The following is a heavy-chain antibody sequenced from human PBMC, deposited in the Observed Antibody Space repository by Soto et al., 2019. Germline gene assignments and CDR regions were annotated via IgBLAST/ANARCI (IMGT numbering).Heavy chain of an antibody. J-gene: IGHJ4*02. Sequence: EVQLVESGGGLVQPGGSLRLSCAASGFTFSSYDMHWVRQATGKGLEWVSAIGTAGDTYYPGSVKGRFTISRENAKNSWYLQMNSLRAGDTAVYYCARVGSGGYYFDYWGQGTLVTVSS. CDR3: ARVGSGGYYFDY. V-gene: IGHV3-13*01. D-gene: IGHD6-19*01. CDR1: GFTFSSYD. CDR2: IGTAGDT.